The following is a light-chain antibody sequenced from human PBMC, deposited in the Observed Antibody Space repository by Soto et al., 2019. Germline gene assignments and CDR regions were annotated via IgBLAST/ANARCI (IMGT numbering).Light chain of an antibody. V-gene: IGKV3-11*01. CDR1: QSVXSY. CDR2: DAS. J-gene: IGKJ5*01. Sequence: DIGLTQWAATLSLSPGERATLSCRASQSVXSYFGWYEKRPGQAPRLLXNDASRRATGSPDRLSGSGSGADFTLTISSLEPEDFAVYYFQQRSSWRITFGQGTRLEIK. CDR3: QQRSSWRIT.